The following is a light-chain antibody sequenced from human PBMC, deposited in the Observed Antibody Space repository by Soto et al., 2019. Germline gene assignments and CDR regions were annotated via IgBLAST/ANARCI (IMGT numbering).Light chain of an antibody. CDR2: AAS. CDR3: QQSYNTPPLT. V-gene: IGKV1-39*01. CDR1: QSISSY. J-gene: IGKJ1*01. Sequence: DIQMTQSPSSLSASVGDRVTITCRASQSISSYLNWYQQKPGQAPKLLIYAASSLQSGVPSRFSGSGPGTDFTLTISSLQPEDFAAYYCQQSYNTPPLTFGQGTKVEIK.